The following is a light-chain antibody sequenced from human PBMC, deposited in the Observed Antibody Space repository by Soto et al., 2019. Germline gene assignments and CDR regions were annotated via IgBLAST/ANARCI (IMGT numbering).Light chain of an antibody. Sequence: DVVMTQSPLSLPVTLGQSASISCTSSQSLVYADGNTYLNWLQQRPGQSPRRLIYKVSNRDSGVPDRFSGSGSGTDFTLKISRVEAEDVGVYYCMQGTHWPPWTFGQGTKVDIK. CDR1: QSLVYADGNTY. CDR3: MQGTHWPPWT. CDR2: KVS. J-gene: IGKJ1*01. V-gene: IGKV2-30*01.